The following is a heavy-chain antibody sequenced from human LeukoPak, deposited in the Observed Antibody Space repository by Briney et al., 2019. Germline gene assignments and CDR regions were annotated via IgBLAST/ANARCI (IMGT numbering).Heavy chain of an antibody. CDR2: INPNSGGT. J-gene: IGHJ4*02. CDR3: AGTTTSSGYYTLTY. CDR1: GYTFTSYG. D-gene: IGHD3-22*01. V-gene: IGHV1-2*02. Sequence: ASVKVSCKASGYTFTSYGISWVRQAPGQGLEWMGWINPNSGGTNYAQKFQGRVTMTRDTSISTAYMELSRLRSDDTAVYYCAGTTTSSGYYTLTYWGQGTLVTVSS.